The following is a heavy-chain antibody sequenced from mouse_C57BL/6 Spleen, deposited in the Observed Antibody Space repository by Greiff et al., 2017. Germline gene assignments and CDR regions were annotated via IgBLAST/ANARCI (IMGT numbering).Heavy chain of an antibody. CDR3: VRHMVYYGLVAY. D-gene: IGHD1-1*01. CDR1: GFSFNTYA. CDR2: IRSKSNNYAT. J-gene: IGHJ3*01. Sequence: EVHLVESGGGLVQPKGSLKLSCAASGFSFNTYAMNWVRQAPGKGLEWVARIRSKSNNYATYYADSVKYRFTISRDDSESMLYLQMNNLKTEDTAMYNCVRHMVYYGLVAYWGQGTLVTVSA. V-gene: IGHV10-1*01.